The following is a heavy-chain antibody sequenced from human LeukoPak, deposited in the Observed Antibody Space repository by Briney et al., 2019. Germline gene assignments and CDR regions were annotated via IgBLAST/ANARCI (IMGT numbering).Heavy chain of an antibody. CDR1: GFTFRTYS. V-gene: IGHV3-30*03. CDR2: VSADGRTQ. D-gene: IGHD3-22*01. CDR3: ARDRYYYPHYYFDY. J-gene: IGHJ4*02. Sequence: PGRSLRLSCAASGFTFRTYSIHWVRQAPGKGLEWVTVVSADGRTQLYSDSVKGRFTISRDNSLNTLHLQMNSLRAEDTAVYYCARDRYYYPHYYFDYWGQGTLVTVSS.